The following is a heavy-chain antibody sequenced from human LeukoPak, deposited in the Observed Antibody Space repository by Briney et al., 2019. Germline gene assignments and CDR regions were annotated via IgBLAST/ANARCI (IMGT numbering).Heavy chain of an antibody. CDR1: AAISSFY. CDR3: AGSIFGYPWFDP. D-gene: IGHD3-9*01. Sequence: SETLSLTCTVSAAISSFYWSWLRQPPGKGLEWIGYVFHTGHTNYNPSLKSRVTMSIDPSKDQFSLEVTSVTAADTAVYYCAGSIFGYPWFDPRGQGTLVTVSS. CDR2: VFHTGHT. J-gene: IGHJ5*02. V-gene: IGHV4-59*01.